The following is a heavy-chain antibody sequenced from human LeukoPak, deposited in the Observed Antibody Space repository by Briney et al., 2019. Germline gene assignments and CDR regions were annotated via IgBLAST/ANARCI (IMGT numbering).Heavy chain of an antibody. D-gene: IGHD2-2*01. CDR3: AKDRYCSSTNCPYDY. J-gene: IGHJ4*02. CDR2: ISVSDDST. V-gene: IGHV3-23*01. CDR1: GFTSSDYT. Sequence: GSLRLSCAASGFTSSDYTMSWVRQAPGKGLEWVSGISVSDDSTYYADSVKGRFTMSRDNSNNMLYLQMNSLRAEDTAVYYCAKDRYCSSTNCPYDYWGQGTLVTVSS.